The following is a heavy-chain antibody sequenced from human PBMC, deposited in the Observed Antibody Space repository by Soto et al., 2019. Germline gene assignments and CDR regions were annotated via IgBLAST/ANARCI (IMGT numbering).Heavy chain of an antibody. V-gene: IGHV4-59*01. J-gene: IGHJ1*01. D-gene: IGHD2-15*01. CDR2: IYFSGVA. Sequence: SETLSLTCTVSGASITDSYWSWIRTPPEKGLEWIGYIYFSGVATYNPSLKSRATMSRDTSKNEFSLKLTSVTAADTAIYYFARGDSDLAVSEAAYWGQGTLVTVSS. CDR1: GASITDSY. CDR3: ARGDSDLAVSEAAY.